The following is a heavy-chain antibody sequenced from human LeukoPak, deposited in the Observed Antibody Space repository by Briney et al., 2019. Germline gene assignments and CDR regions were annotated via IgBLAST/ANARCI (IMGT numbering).Heavy chain of an antibody. J-gene: IGHJ4*02. Sequence: GGSLRLSCAASGFTFSSYGMHWVRQAPGKGLEWVAVIWYDGSNKYYADSVKGRFTISRDNSKNTLYLQMNSLRAEDTAVYYCARGQHIVVVTAIKPLDYWGQGTLVTVSS. CDR3: ARGQHIVVVTAIKPLDY. CDR1: GFTFSSYG. D-gene: IGHD2-21*02. V-gene: IGHV3-33*01. CDR2: IWYDGSNK.